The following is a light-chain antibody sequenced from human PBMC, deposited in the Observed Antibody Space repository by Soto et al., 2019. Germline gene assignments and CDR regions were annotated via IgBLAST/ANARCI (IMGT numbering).Light chain of an antibody. CDR2: EVS. J-gene: IGLJ1*01. V-gene: IGLV2-8*01. CDR1: SSDVGGYNY. Sequence: QSVLTQPPSASGSPGQSVTISCTGTSSDVGGYNYVSWYQQHPGKAPKLMIYEVSKRPSGVPDRVSDSKSGNTASLTVSGLQAEDEADYYCSSYAGSKGVFGTGTKVTVL. CDR3: SSYAGSKGV.